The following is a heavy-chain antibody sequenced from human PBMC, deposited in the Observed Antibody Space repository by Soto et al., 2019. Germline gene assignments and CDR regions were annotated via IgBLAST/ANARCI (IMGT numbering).Heavy chain of an antibody. D-gene: IGHD4-17*01. Sequence: GGSLRLSCAASGFTFRHYAMTWARQAPGKGLEWVSSLLRSGSSAYYADSVRGRFTISSDTSANSLYLQMDNLRAEDTAIYYCAKDAISGDGIWLMDSWGQGTVVTVSS. CDR1: GFTFRHYA. CDR3: AKDAISGDGIWLMDS. J-gene: IGHJ5*02. V-gene: IGHV3-23*01. CDR2: LLRSGSSA.